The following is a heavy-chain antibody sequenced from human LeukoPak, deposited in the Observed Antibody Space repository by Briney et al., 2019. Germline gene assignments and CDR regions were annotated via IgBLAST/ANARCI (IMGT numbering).Heavy chain of an antibody. CDR2: IIPLLGTP. Sequence: ASVKVSCKASGGTFNSFAISWVRQAPGQGLEWVGRIIPLLGTPDYAQKFQGRVTITADKSTSTAYMELSSPRSEDTAVYYCARLPNSYSSSWYEDYWGQGTLVTVSS. J-gene: IGHJ4*02. V-gene: IGHV1-69*04. CDR1: GGTFNSFA. CDR3: ARLPNSYSSSWYEDY. D-gene: IGHD6-13*01.